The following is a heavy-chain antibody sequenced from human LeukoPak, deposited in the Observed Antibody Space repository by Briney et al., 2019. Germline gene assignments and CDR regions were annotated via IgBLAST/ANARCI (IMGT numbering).Heavy chain of an antibody. V-gene: IGHV3-23*01. CDR3: AREGGYSSSFPPLYYYYYMDV. D-gene: IGHD6-6*01. CDR2: ISGSDAGT. Sequence: GGTLRLSCAASGFTFSSYGMSWVRQAPGKGLEWVSAISGSDAGTYYADSVKGRFTISRDNSKNSLYLQMNSLRAEDTAVYYCAREGGYSSSFPPLYYYYYMDVWGKGTTVTVSS. J-gene: IGHJ6*03. CDR1: GFTFSSYG.